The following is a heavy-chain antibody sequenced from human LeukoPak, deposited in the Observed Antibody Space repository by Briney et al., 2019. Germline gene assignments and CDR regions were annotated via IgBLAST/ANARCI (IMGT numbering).Heavy chain of an antibody. CDR2: ISVYNGNT. Sequence: ASVKVSCETSGYTFTSYGINWVRQAPGQGLEWMGWISVYNGNTNYAQKLQGRVTMTTDTSTNTAYMELRSLKSDDTAVYYCASIPPGGSYEAYWGQGTLVTVSS. CDR1: GYTFTSYG. J-gene: IGHJ4*02. D-gene: IGHD1-26*01. V-gene: IGHV1-18*01. CDR3: ASIPPGGSYEAY.